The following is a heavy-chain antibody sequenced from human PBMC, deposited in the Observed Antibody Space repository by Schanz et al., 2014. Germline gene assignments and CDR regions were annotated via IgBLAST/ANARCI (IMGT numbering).Heavy chain of an antibody. J-gene: IGHJ4*02. CDR3: ANVRTRSDRKYYFDS. CDR2: ISGTGSSP. CDR1: GFTFSNYA. V-gene: IGHV3-23*04. Sequence: EVQLVESGGDLVQPGGSLSLSCAASGFTFSNYAMSWVRQAPGKGLDWVSIISGTGSSPYYADSVKGRFTVSRDNSKNTHKQRMSAVRTDISSRDKGANVRTRSDRKYYFDSWGQGTLVTVSS. D-gene: IGHD3-16*02.